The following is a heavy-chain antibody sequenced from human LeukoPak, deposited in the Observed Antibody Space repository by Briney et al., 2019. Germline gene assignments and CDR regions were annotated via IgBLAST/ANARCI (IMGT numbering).Heavy chain of an antibody. CDR2: IRTDGKST. D-gene: IGHD2-2*01. CDR1: GSTFSNYW. V-gene: IGHV3-74*01. CDR3: VRDYQFIQEV. J-gene: IGHJ6*02. Sequence: PGGSLRLSCVASGSTFSNYWMLWVRQAPGKGLMWVSLIRTDGKSTRYAESVKGRFTISRDHAKNALYLQMDILRVEDTALYFCVRDYQFIQEVWGQGTTVTVSS.